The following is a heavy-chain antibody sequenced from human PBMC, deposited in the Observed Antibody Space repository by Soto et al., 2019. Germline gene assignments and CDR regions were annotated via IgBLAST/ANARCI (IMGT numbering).Heavy chain of an antibody. J-gene: IGHJ4*02. CDR1: GYTFTSYG. V-gene: IGHV1-18*01. D-gene: IGHD3-22*01. CDR3: ARDLTSIEVVKTSEPFDH. Sequence: QVQLVQSGAEVKKPGASVKVSCKASGYTFTSYGISWVRQAPGQGLEWMGWISAYNGNTNYAQKLQGRVTMTTDTYTSTAYMELRSLRSDDTAVYDCARDLTSIEVVKTSEPFDHWGQGTLVTVSS. CDR2: ISAYNGNT.